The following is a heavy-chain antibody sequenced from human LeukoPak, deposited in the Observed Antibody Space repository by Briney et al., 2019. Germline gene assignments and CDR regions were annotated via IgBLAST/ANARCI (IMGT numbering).Heavy chain of an antibody. CDR2: ISSSSSTI. Sequence: GGSLRLPCAASGFTFSSYSMNWVRQAPGKGLEWISYISSSSSTIYYADSVKGRFTISRDNAKDSLYLQMNSLRDEDTAVYYCARSGLLRFLEWQDWGQGTLVTVSS. J-gene: IGHJ4*02. CDR3: ARSGLLRFLEWQD. D-gene: IGHD3-3*01. CDR1: GFTFSSYS. V-gene: IGHV3-48*02.